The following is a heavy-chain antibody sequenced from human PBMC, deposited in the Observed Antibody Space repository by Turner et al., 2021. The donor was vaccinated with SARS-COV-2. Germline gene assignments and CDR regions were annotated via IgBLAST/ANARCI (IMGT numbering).Heavy chain of an antibody. V-gene: IGHV2-26*01. CDR2: IFSNDEK. D-gene: IGHD1-26*01. J-gene: IGHJ6*02. CDR3: ARIMWWELAYGMDV. Sequence: QVTLKESGPVLVKPTETPTLTCTVSGFSLSNAKMGVSWIRQPPGKALEWLAHIFSNDEKSYITSLKSRLTISKDTSKSQVVLTMTNMDPVDTATYYCARIMWWELAYGMDVWGQGTTVTVSS. CDR1: GFSLSNAKMG.